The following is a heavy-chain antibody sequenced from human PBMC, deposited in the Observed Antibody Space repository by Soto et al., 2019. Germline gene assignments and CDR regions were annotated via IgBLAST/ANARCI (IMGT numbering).Heavy chain of an antibody. CDR3: ARNPNYDFWSGYYTEKGYYFDY. CDR2: IKQDGSEK. J-gene: IGHJ4*02. V-gene: IGHV3-7*01. D-gene: IGHD3-3*01. CDR1: GFTFSSYW. Sequence: LSLTCAASGFTFSSYWMSWVRQAPGKGLEWVANIKQDGSEKYYVDSVKGRFTISRDNAKNSLYLQMNSLRAEDTAVYYCARNPNYDFWSGYYTEKGYYFDYWGQGTLVTVSS.